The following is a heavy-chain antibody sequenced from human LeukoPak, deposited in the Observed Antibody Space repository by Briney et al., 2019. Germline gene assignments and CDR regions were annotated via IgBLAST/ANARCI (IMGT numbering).Heavy chain of an antibody. CDR3: AKDFVVVPGNVNYFDY. D-gene: IGHD2-21*02. V-gene: IGHV3-23*01. J-gene: IGHJ4*02. Sequence: GGSLRLSCAASGFTFSSYAMSWVRQAPGKGLEWVSAISGSGGSTYYADSVKGWFTISRDNSKNTLYLQMNSLRAEDTAVYYCAKDFVVVPGNVNYFDYWGQGTLVTVSS. CDR1: GFTFSSYA. CDR2: ISGSGGST.